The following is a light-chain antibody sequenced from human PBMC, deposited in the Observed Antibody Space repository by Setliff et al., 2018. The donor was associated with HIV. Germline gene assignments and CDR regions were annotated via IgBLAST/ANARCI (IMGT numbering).Light chain of an antibody. CDR1: SGHSSYA. Sequence: VLTQSPSASASLGASVKLTCTLSSGHSSYAIAWHQQQPEKGPRFLMNLNSDGAHNKGDGIPDRFSGSSSGAERYLTISSLQSEDEADYYCQTWGTGIQVFGGGTK. CDR2: LNSDGAH. V-gene: IGLV4-69*01. J-gene: IGLJ3*02. CDR3: QTWGTGIQV.